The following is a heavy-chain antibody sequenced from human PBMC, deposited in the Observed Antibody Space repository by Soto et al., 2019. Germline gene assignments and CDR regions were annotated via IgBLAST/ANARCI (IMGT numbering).Heavy chain of an antibody. CDR1: GFTFIDYY. CDR2: ISSSGSTI. Sequence: PGGSLRLSWAASGFTFIDYYMSWSRQAPGKGLEWVSYISSSGSTIYYADSVKGRFTISRDNAKNSLYLQMNSLRAEDTAVYYCARDRDFWSGYPFPTSDYWGQGTLVTVSS. CDR3: ARDRDFWSGYPFPTSDY. D-gene: IGHD3-3*01. V-gene: IGHV3-11*01. J-gene: IGHJ4*02.